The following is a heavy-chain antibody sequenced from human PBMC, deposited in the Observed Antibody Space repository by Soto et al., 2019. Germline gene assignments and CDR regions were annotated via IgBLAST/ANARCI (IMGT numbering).Heavy chain of an antibody. Sequence: QVQLVESGGGVVQPGRSLRLSCAASGFTFSSYGMHWVRQAPGKGLEWVAVIWYDGSNKYYADSVKGRFTISRDNSKNTLYLQMNSLRAEDTAVYYCARAIPDTAMDIYYYYGMDVWGQGTTVTVSS. CDR2: IWYDGSNK. CDR1: GFTFSSYG. V-gene: IGHV3-33*01. D-gene: IGHD5-18*01. CDR3: ARAIPDTAMDIYYYYGMDV. J-gene: IGHJ6*02.